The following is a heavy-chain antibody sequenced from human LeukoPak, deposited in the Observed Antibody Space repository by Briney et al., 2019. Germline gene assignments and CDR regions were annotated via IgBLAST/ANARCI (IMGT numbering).Heavy chain of an antibody. CDR1: GFIFSTYS. CDR2: ISSSSTTI. J-gene: IGHJ4*02. V-gene: IGHV3-48*01. CDR3: TTKVIRGNSGDDYDD. D-gene: IGHD5-12*01. Sequence: GGSLRLSCAASGFIFSTYSMNWVRQAPGKGLEWVSYISSSSTTIYYADSVKSRFTISRDDSKSTLYLQMNSLRAEDTAVYYCTTKVIRGNSGDDYDDWGQGTLVTVSS.